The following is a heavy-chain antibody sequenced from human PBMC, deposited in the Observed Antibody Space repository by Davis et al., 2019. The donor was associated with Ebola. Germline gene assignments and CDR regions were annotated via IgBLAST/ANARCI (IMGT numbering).Heavy chain of an antibody. CDR3: AKDGVDSSGDYYAMDV. CDR2: IENDEISK. J-gene: IGHJ6*02. D-gene: IGHD6-19*01. V-gene: IGHV3-30*02. Sequence: GGSLRLSCAASGFSFRYYGMHWVRQAPGKGLEWVAFIENDEISKSYADSVKGRFTISRDYSKNTLYLQMNSLRVEDTAVYYCAKDGVDSSGDYYAMDVWGQGTTVTVSS. CDR1: GFSFRYYG.